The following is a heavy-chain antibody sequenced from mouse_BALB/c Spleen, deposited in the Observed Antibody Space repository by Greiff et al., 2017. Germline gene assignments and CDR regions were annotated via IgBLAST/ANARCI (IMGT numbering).Heavy chain of an antibody. CDR1: GFNIKDYY. J-gene: IGHJ3*01. CDR2: IDPANGNT. D-gene: IGHD2-4*01. V-gene: IGHV14-3*02. CDR3: ARLKDYVAY. Sequence: VQLQQSGAELVKPGASVKLSCTASGFNIKDYYMHWVKQRPEQGLEWIGRIDPANGNTKYDPKFQGKATITADTSSNTAYLQLSSLTSEDTAFYYCARLKDYVAYWGQGTLVTVSA.